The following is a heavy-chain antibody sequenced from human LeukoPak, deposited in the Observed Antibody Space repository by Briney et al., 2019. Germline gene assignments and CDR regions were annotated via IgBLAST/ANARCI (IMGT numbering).Heavy chain of an antibody. D-gene: IGHD1-26*01. V-gene: IGHV1-2*06. CDR1: GYTFTGFY. CDR3: TRESGSYHGNDY. Sequence: ASVKVSCKASGYTFTGFYMHWVRQAPGQGLEWMGRINPNNGGTNYAQKFQGRVTMTGDTSISTAYMELSSLRSDDTAVYYCTRESGSYHGNDYWGQGTLVTVSS. CDR2: INPNNGGT. J-gene: IGHJ4*02.